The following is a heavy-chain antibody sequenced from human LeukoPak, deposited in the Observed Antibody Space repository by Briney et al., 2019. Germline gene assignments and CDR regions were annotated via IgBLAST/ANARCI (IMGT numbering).Heavy chain of an antibody. Sequence: GGSLRLSCAASGFTFSNYGMHWVRQAPVKGLEGVAFIRYDGSNKYYVDSVKGRFTISRDNSKNTLYLQMNSLRAEDTAVYYCAKDLDTSTWYKTFDSWGQGTLVTVSS. CDR1: GFTFSNYG. J-gene: IGHJ4*02. CDR2: IRYDGSNK. V-gene: IGHV3-30*02. CDR3: AKDLDTSTWYKTFDS. D-gene: IGHD6-13*01.